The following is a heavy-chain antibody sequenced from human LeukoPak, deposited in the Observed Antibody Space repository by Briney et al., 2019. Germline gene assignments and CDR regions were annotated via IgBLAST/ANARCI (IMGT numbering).Heavy chain of an antibody. D-gene: IGHD3-22*01. V-gene: IGHV3-30*18. CDR1: RFSFSSYC. CDR2: ISYDVSNK. CDR3: AKYDKRAH. J-gene: IGHJ4*02. Sequence: GRAQRLSGAASRFSFSSYCRYWLHQDPGKGLEWVAVISYDVSNKYYADSVKGRFTISRDNSKITLYLQRNSLRAEDTAVYYCAKYDKRAHWGQGTLVTVSS.